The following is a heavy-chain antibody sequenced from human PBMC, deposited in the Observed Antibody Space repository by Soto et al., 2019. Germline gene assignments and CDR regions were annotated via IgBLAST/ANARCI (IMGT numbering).Heavy chain of an antibody. V-gene: IGHV1-58*01. CDR2: IVVGSGNT. J-gene: IGHJ6*02. Sequence: VKVSCKASGFTFTSSAVQWVRQARGQRLEWIGWIVVGSGNTNYAQKFQERVTITRDMSTSTAYRELSSLRSEDTAVYYCAAEGYRYGYWPYDYYYYGMDVWGQGTTVTVSS. D-gene: IGHD5-18*01. CDR1: GFTFTSSA. CDR3: AAEGYRYGYWPYDYYYYGMDV.